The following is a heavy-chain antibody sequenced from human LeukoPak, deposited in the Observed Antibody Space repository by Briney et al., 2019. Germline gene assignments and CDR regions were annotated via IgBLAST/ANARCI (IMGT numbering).Heavy chain of an antibody. J-gene: IGHJ6*03. D-gene: IGHD3-10*01. CDR3: AKERSAHYYYYYMDV. CDR1: GFTFGDYA. Sequence: PGGSLRLSCAASGFTFGDYAMHWVRQAPGKGLEWVSLISGDGGSTYYADSVKGRFTISRDNSKNSLYLQMNSLRTEDTALYYCAKERSAHYYYYYMDVWGKGTTVTVSS. V-gene: IGHV3-43*02. CDR2: ISGDGGST.